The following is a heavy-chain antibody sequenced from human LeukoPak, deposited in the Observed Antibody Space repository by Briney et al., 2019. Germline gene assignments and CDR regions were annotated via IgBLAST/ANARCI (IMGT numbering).Heavy chain of an antibody. CDR1: GYTFTSYY. D-gene: IGHD3-3*01. Sequence: ASVKVSCKASGYTFTSYYMHWARQAPGQGLEWMGIINPSGGSTSYAQKFQGRVTMTRDTSTSTVYMELSSLRSEDTAVYYCARVPSPRVRFLEWLLSYWGQGTLVTVSS. CDR2: INPSGGST. V-gene: IGHV1-46*01. J-gene: IGHJ4*02. CDR3: ARVPSPRVRFLEWLLSY.